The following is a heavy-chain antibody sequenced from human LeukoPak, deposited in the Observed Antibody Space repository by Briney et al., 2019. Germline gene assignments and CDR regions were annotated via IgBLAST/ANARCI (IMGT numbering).Heavy chain of an antibody. J-gene: IGHJ4*02. D-gene: IGHD3-9*01. CDR3: AKWGDYDVLTGYYVSGY. CDR2: ITGSGGNT. Sequence: GGSLRLSCAASGFTFSNYAMSWVRQAPGRGLEWVSAITGSGGNTYYADSVKGRFTISRDNSKNTVFLQMNSLRAEDTAVYYCAKWGDYDVLTGYYVSGYWGQGTLVTVSS. CDR1: GFTFSNYA. V-gene: IGHV3-23*01.